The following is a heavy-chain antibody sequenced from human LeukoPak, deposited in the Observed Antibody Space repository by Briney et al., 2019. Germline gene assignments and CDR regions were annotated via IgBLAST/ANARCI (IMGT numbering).Heavy chain of an antibody. Sequence: GGSLRLSCAAPGFSFSNYAMSWVRQAPGKGLEWVSVISGSGRSTYYADSVRGRFTISRDNSKNTLYLQVNSLSAEDTAVYYCARDGGGINSWFWAYDYWGQGALVTVSS. CDR1: GFSFSNYA. J-gene: IGHJ4*02. CDR2: ISGSGRST. CDR3: ARDGGGINSWFWAYDY. V-gene: IGHV3-23*01. D-gene: IGHD2-21*01.